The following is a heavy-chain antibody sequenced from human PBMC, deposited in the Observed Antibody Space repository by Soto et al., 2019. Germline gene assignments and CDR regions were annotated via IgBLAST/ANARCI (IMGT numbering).Heavy chain of an antibody. V-gene: IGHV4-34*01. D-gene: IGHD2-21*02. CDR3: ASTQYGGNSSGAFDI. CDR1: GVCFSGYY. Sequence: SETLSLTCAVYGVCFSGYYWSWIRQPPGKGLEWIGEVNHSGSTNYNPSLKSRVTISVDTSKNQFSLKLSSVTAADTAVYYCASTQYGGNSSGAFDIWGQGTMVTVSS. CDR2: VNHSGST. J-gene: IGHJ3*02.